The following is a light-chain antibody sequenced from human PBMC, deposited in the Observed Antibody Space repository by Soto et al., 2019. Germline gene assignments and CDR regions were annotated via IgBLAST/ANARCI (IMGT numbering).Light chain of an antibody. CDR3: QKLFDSPIT. V-gene: IGKV1-9*01. CDR2: AAS. Sequence: DIPLTQSPSFLSPSIGASVTITCRASQVISTSLAWYQVKPGKAPKILIYAASTLESGVPSRFSATVSGTEFSLTITRLQPEDFATYYCQKLFDSPITCGQGTRLEIK. J-gene: IGKJ5*01. CDR1: QVISTS.